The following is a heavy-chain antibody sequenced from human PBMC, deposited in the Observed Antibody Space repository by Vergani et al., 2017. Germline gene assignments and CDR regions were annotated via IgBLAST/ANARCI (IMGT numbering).Heavy chain of an antibody. Sequence: QVQLVQSGAEVKKPGASVKVSCKASGYTFTGYYMHWVRQAPGQGLEWMGWINPNSGGTNYAQKLQGRVTMTTDTSTSTAYMELRSLRSDDTAVYYCARVSVMGNWNPRNYYFDYWGQGTLVTVSS. CDR2: INPNSGGT. J-gene: IGHJ4*02. CDR1: GYTFTGYY. V-gene: IGHV1-2*02. D-gene: IGHD1-1*01. CDR3: ARVSVMGNWNPRNYYFDY.